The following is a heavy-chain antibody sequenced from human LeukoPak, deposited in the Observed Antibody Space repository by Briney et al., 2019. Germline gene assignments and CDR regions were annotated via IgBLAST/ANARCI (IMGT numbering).Heavy chain of an antibody. CDR2: IYYSGST. CDR1: GGSISSYY. CDR3: ARLSLVGVGNWFDP. D-gene: IGHD3-16*02. Sequence: SETLSLTCTVSGGSISSYYWSWIRQPPGKGLEWIGYIYYSGSTNYNPSLKSRVTISVDTSKNQFSLKLSSVTAADTAVYYCARLSLVGVGNWFDPWGQGTLVTVSS. J-gene: IGHJ5*02. V-gene: IGHV4-59*01.